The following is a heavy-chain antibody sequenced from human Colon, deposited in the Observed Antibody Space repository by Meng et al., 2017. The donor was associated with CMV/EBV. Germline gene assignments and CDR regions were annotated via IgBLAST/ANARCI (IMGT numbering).Heavy chain of an antibody. CDR1: GGTYSSYA. Sequence: SGGTYSSYAISWVRQAPGQGLEWMGGIIPILGIANYAQKFQGRVTITADKSTSTAYMELSSLRSEDTAVYYCARDRVVPAAIKGWFDPWGQGTLVTVSS. V-gene: IGHV1-69*10. J-gene: IGHJ5*02. CDR2: IIPILGIA. D-gene: IGHD2-2*01. CDR3: ARDRVVPAAIKGWFDP.